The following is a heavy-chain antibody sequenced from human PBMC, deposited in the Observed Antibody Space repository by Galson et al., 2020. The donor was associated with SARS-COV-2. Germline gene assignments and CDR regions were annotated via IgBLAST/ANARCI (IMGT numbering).Heavy chain of an antibody. D-gene: IGHD6-19*01. CDR3: TTDSRGMLWLVRGNY. CDR1: GFTFSNSW. V-gene: IGHV3-15*01. J-gene: IGHJ4*02. Sequence: GESLKISCAASGFTFSNSWMSWVRQAPGKGLEWVGRIKSKTDGGTTDYAAPVKGRFTISRDDSKNTLYLQMNSLKTEDTAVCYCTTDSRGMLWLVRGNYWGQGTLVTVSS. CDR2: IKSKTDGGTT.